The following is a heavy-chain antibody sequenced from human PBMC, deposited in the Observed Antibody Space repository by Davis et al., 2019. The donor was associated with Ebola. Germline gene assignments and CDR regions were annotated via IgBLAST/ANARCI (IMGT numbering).Heavy chain of an antibody. CDR1: GYTFTSYD. CDR3: ARNMGMVNPYGMDV. CDR2: MNPNSGNT. D-gene: IGHD4/OR15-4a*01. V-gene: IGHV1-8*01. J-gene: IGHJ6*04. Sequence: ASVKVSCKASGYTFTSYDINWVRQATGQGLEWMGWMNPNSGNTGYAQKFQGRVTMTRNTSISTAYMELSSLRSDDTAVYYCARNMGMVNPYGMDVWGKGTTVTVSS.